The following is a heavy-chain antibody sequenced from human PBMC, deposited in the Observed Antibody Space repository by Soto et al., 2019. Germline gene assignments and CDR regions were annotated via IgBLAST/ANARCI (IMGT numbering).Heavy chain of an antibody. V-gene: IGHV4-31*11. Sequence: PSETLSLTCAVYGGSFSGYYWSWIRQHPGKGLEWIGYIYYSGSTYYNPSLKSRVTISVDTSKNQFSLKLSSVTAADTDVYYCASLKLGYFDYWGQGTLVTVSS. CDR1: GGSFSGYY. CDR3: ASLKLGYFDY. CDR2: IYYSGST. D-gene: IGHD7-27*01. J-gene: IGHJ4*02.